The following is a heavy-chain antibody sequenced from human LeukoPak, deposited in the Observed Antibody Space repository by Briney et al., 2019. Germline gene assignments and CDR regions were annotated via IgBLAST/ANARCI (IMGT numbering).Heavy chain of an antibody. CDR1: GFTFTTYS. CDR2: ISSSSSYI. D-gene: IGHD1-20*01. J-gene: IGHJ4*02. Sequence: GGSLRLSCAASGFTFTTYSMNWVRQAPGKRLEWVSSISSSSSYIYYADSVKGRFTISRDTSNKTAYLEMNSLGVDDTAVYYCARDVISRQMITLGLGFWGQGTLVTVSS. CDR3: ARDVISRQMITLGLGF. V-gene: IGHV3-21*01.